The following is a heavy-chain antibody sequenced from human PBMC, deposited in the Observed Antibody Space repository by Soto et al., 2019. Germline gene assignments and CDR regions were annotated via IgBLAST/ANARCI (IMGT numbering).Heavy chain of an antibody. V-gene: IGHV1-69*13. CDR3: ARGGSRIAVGDYYYYYGMDV. Sequence: ASVKVSCKASGGTFSSYAISWVRQAPGQGLEWMGGIIPIFGTANYAQKFQGRVTITADESTSTAYMELSSLRSEDTAVYYCARGGSRIAVGDYYYYYGMDVWGQGTTVTVSS. J-gene: IGHJ6*02. D-gene: IGHD6-19*01. CDR1: GGTFSSYA. CDR2: IIPIFGTA.